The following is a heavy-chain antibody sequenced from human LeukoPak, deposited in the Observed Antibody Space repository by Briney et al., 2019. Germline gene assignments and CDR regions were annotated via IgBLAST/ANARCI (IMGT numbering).Heavy chain of an antibody. J-gene: IGHJ4*02. CDR2: IRYDGSNK. V-gene: IGHV3-30*02. D-gene: IGHD6-6*01. Sequence: GGSLRLSCAASGFTFSSYGMHWVRQAPGKGLEWVVFIRYDGSNKYYADSVKGRFTISRDNPKNTLYLQMNSLRAEDTAVYYCAKDLAARRNDFDYWGQGTLVTVSS. CDR1: GFTFSSYG. CDR3: AKDLAARRNDFDY.